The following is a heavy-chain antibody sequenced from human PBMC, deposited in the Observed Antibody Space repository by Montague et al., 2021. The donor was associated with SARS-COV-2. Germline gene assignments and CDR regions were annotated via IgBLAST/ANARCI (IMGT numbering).Heavy chain of an antibody. Sequence: SLRLSCAASGFTFDNYGMCWVRQVPGKGLEWVSVISRSGDRTAYGDSVKGRFTISRDNAKNSLYLQMNSLRVEDTAFYHCSRGGGMIRGVVVFWGQGILVSVSS. CDR3: SRGGGMIRGVVVF. D-gene: IGHD3-10*01. CDR2: ISRSGDRT. CDR1: GFTFDNYG. V-gene: IGHV3-20*01. J-gene: IGHJ4*02.